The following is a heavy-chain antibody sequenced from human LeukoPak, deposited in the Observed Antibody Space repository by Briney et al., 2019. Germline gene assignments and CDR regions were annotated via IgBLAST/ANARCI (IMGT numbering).Heavy chain of an antibody. D-gene: IGHD2-21*02. V-gene: IGHV3-30*04. Sequence: GRSLRLSCAASTFTFSSYAMHWVRQAPGKGLEWVTVISSDGSNKYYADSVKGRFTISRDNSKNTLYLQMNSLRAEDTAVYYCARGFVVVVTAIIDYWGQGTLVTVSS. CDR2: ISSDGSNK. CDR3: ARGFVVVVTAIIDY. J-gene: IGHJ4*02. CDR1: TFTFSSYA.